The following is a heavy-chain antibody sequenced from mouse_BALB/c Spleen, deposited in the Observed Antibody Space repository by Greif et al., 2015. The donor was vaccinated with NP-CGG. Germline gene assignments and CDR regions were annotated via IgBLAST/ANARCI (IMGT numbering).Heavy chain of an antibody. CDR2: ILPGSGST. V-gene: IGHV1-9*01. D-gene: IGHD1-1*01. CDR1: GYTFRSYW. J-gene: IGHJ4*01. Sequence: QVQLQQSGAELMKPGASVKISCKATGYTFRSYWIEWVKQRPGHGLEWIGEILPGSGSTNYNEKFKGKATFTADTSSNTAYMQLSSLTSEDSAVYYCARGYYYGSRAYYYAMDYWGQGTSVTVSS. CDR3: ARGYYYGSRAYYYAMDY.